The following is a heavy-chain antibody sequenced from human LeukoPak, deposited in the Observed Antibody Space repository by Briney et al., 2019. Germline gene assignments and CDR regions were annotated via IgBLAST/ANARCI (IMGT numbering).Heavy chain of an antibody. CDR1: GFPFGNYA. CDR3: VRGDWLDF. D-gene: IGHD5-24*01. Sequence: PGGSLRLSCVASGFPFGNYAMHWVRQTPGKGLEWVAGIPWNNDTITYADSVRGRFTVSRDNAKNSVYLQMDSLKPEDTALYHCVRGDWLDFWGQGTLVTVSS. V-gene: IGHV3-9*01. J-gene: IGHJ5*01. CDR2: IPWNNDTI.